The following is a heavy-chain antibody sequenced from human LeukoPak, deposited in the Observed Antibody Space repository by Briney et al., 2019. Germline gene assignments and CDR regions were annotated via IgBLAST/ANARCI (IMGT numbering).Heavy chain of an antibody. J-gene: IGHJ4*02. Sequence: SGESLRLSCAASGFTFSGSAMHWVRQASGKGLEWLGRIRSKADSYTTAYAAWVKGRFIVSRDDSKNTAYLQMNSLITEDTAVYYCKAAADLNDYWGQGTLVTVSS. CDR3: KAAADLNDY. V-gene: IGHV3-73*01. CDR1: GFTFSGSA. CDR2: IRSKADSYTT. D-gene: IGHD6-13*01.